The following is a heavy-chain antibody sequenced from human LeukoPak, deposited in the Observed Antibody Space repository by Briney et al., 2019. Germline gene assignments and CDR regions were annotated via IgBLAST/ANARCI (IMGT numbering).Heavy chain of an antibody. Sequence: GGALRLSCAASGFTFSSYGMHWVRHAPGKGLEWMAVISYDRSRKYYGDSVKGRFTISRDNSKNTLYVQMSSLRAEDTAVYYFVFFRQKTAYEMDVWGQGTTVTVSS. CDR1: GFTFSSYG. J-gene: IGHJ6*02. D-gene: IGHD2-21*01. CDR2: ISYDRSRK. V-gene: IGHV3-30*03. CDR3: VFFRQKTAYEMDV.